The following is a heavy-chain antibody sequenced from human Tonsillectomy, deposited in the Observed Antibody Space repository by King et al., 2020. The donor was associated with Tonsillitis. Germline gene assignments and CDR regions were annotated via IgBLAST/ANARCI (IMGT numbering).Heavy chain of an antibody. V-gene: IGHV3-30*03. Sequence: VQLVESGGGVVQPGRSLRLSCAASGFTFSSYGMHWVRQAPGKGLEWVAVISYDGSNKYYADSVKGRFTISRDNSKNTLYLQMNSLRAGDTAVYYCATELKVVRFLEWLGGFPPVAYYDYGMDVWGQGTTVTVSS. CDR1: GFTFSSYG. CDR3: ATELKVVRFLEWLGGFPPVAYYDYGMDV. D-gene: IGHD3-3*01. J-gene: IGHJ6*02. CDR2: ISYDGSNK.